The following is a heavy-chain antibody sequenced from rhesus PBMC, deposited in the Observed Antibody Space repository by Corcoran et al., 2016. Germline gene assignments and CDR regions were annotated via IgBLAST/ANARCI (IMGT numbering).Heavy chain of an antibody. CDR1: GGSISGYY. Sequence: QLQLQESGPGLVKPSETLSLTCAVSGGSISGYYWTWIRQPPGKGLEWIGNIDGNIAGTNYNPSLKSRVTNSKDTSKNHVSLKLRSVTAADTAVYYCARLRQYYFDYWGQGVLVTVSS. CDR3: ARLRQYYFDY. J-gene: IGHJ4*01. V-gene: IGHV4-81*01. CDR2: IDGNIAGT. D-gene: IGHD6-25*01.